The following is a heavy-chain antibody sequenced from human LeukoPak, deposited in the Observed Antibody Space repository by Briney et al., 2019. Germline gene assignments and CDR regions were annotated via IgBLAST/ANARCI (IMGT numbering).Heavy chain of an antibody. CDR2: IESNGLT. CDR3: ARAVTYFYGSVTYDWFES. V-gene: IGHV3-74*01. J-gene: IGHJ5*01. CDR1: GFTFSSYE. Sequence: PGGSLRLSCAASGFTFSSYEMNWVRQTPGKGLMWVSRIESNGLTLYADSVRDRFTISRDNAKNTVYLQMNSLRADDTAMYYCARAVTYFYGSVTYDWFESWGQGTLVTVSS. D-gene: IGHD3-10*01.